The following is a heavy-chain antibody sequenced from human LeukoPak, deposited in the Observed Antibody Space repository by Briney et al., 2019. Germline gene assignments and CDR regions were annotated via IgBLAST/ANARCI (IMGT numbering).Heavy chain of an antibody. J-gene: IGHJ4*02. D-gene: IGHD3-22*01. Sequence: PGRSLRLSCTASGFTFGDYAMSWVRQAPGKGLEWVGFIRSKAYGGTTEYAASVKGRFTISRDDSKSIAYLQMNSLKTEDTAVYYCTSPYYYDSSMAGYWGQGTLVTVSS. CDR3: TSPYYYDSSMAGY. CDR1: GFTFGDYA. CDR2: IRSKAYGGTT. V-gene: IGHV3-49*04.